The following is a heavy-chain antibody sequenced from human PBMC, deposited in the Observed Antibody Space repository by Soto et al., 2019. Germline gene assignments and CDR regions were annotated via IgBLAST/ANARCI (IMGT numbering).Heavy chain of an antibody. J-gene: IGHJ6*02. CDR3: AKEADYRAWGPRASLGMDV. V-gene: IGHV3-30*18. Sequence: QVQLVESGGGVVQPGRSLRLSCAASGFTFSSYGMHWVRQAPGKGLEWVAVISYDGSNKYYADSVKGRFTISRDNSKNTLYLQMNSRRAEDTAVYYCAKEADYRAWGPRASLGMDVWGQGTTVTVSS. CDR2: ISYDGSNK. D-gene: IGHD4-4*01. CDR1: GFTFSSYG.